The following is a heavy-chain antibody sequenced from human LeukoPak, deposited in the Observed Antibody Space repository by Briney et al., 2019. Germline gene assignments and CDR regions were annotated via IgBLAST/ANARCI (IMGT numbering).Heavy chain of an antibody. CDR3: AREMYSSGWVDY. CDR2: IIPIFGTA. V-gene: IGHV1-69*13. D-gene: IGHD6-19*01. J-gene: IGHJ4*02. CDR1: GGTFSSYA. Sequence: GASVKVSCKASGGTFSSYAISWVRQAPGQGLEWMGGIIPIFGTANYAQKFQGRVTITADESTSTAYMELSSLRSEDTAVYYCAREMYSSGWVDYWGQGTLVTVSS.